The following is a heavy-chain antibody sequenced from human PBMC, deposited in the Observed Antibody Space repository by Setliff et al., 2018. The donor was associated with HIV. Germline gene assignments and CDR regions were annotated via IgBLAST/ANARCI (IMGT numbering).Heavy chain of an antibody. Sequence: PGGSLRLSCVASGFTFRIFWMSWVRQAPGKGLEWVANIRQDGSEKYYVDSVKGRFTISRDNARNSLYLQMNNLRVEDTAVYYCAKHSTNYYSAPFDYWGQGTPVTVSS. D-gene: IGHD2-2*01. CDR2: IRQDGSEK. CDR1: GFTFRIFW. CDR3: AKHSTNYYSAPFDY. V-gene: IGHV3-7*05. J-gene: IGHJ4*02.